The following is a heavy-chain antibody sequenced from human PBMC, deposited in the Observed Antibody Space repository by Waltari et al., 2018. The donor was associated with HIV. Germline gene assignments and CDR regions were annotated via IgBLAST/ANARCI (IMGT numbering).Heavy chain of an antibody. CDR1: IYTFSRSW. V-gene: IGHV5-51*01. Sequence: EEQLVQSGAEVKKPGESLKISCKGSIYTFSRSWIAWVRQMPGKGLEWMGIIYPYDSDTKYSPSFQGQVTISVDKSIRTAYLQLSSLRASDSAMYYCARRFGGVNAFDVWGQGTMVTVSS. CDR2: IYPYDSDT. CDR3: ARRFGGVNAFDV. J-gene: IGHJ3*01. D-gene: IGHD3-16*01.